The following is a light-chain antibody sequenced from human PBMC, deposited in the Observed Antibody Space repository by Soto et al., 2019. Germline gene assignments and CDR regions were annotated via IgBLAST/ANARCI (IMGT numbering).Light chain of an antibody. V-gene: IGLV1-40*01. CDR1: SSNIGAGYD. CDR3: SSYTTTSPYV. J-gene: IGLJ1*01. Sequence: QSVLTQPPSVSGAPGQRVTISCTGSSSNIGAGYDVHWYQQLPGTAPKLIIYEVTIRPSGLSNRFSGSKSGNTASLTISGLQAEDEADYYCSSYTTTSPYVFGSGTKLTVL. CDR2: EVT.